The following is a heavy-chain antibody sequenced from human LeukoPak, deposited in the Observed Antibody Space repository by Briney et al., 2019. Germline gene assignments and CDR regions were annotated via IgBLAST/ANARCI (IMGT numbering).Heavy chain of an antibody. CDR3: ATDCGGDCYSGADAFDI. CDR2: INPSGGST. CDR1: GYTFTSYY. V-gene: IGHV1-46*01. Sequence: ASVKVSCTASGYTFTSYYMHWVRQAPGQGLEWMGIINPSGGSTSYAQKFQGRVTMTRDTSTSTVYMELSSLRSEDTAVYYCATDCGGDCYSGADAFDIWGQGTMVTVSS. D-gene: IGHD2-21*02. J-gene: IGHJ3*02.